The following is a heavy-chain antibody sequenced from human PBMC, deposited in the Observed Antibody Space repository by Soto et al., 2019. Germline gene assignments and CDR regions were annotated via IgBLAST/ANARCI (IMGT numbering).Heavy chain of an antibody. CDR1: TSISSYHC. V-gene: IGHV3-11*06. J-gene: IGHJ2*01. CDR3: ARDSQIRGKSWYFDL. D-gene: IGHD3-10*01. CDR2: ISNSGHYT. Sequence: SMCPSSPASTSISSYHCMSCIRHPHRKGLEWISYISNSGHYTRLADSVKGRFTISRDNANNSLYLQINSLRSEDTALYYCARDSQIRGKSWYFDLWGRGTLVTVSS.